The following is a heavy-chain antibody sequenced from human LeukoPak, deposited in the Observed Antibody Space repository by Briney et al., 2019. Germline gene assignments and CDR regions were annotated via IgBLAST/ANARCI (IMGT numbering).Heavy chain of an antibody. D-gene: IGHD6-13*01. CDR2: ISSSSSYI. J-gene: IGHJ4*02. CDR3: AREDPSRAIDY. V-gene: IGHV3-21*01. Sequence: GGSLRLSCAASGFTFSSYNMNWVRQAPGKGLEWVSSISSSSSYIYYADSVKGRFTISRDNAKNSLYLQMNSLRAEDTAVYYCAREDPSRAIDYWGQGTLVTVSS. CDR1: GFTFSSYN.